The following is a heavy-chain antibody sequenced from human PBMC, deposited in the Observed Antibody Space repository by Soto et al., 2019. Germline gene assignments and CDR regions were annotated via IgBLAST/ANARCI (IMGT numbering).Heavy chain of an antibody. V-gene: IGHV4-31*03. CDR3: ARSGGYCSGGSCRYYFDY. CDR1: GGSISSGGYY. Sequence: QVQLQESGPGLVKPSQTLSLTCTVSGGSISSGGYYWSWIRQHPGKGLEWIGYIYYSGSTYYNPSLKSRVTISVDTSKNQFSLKLSSVTAADTAVYYCARSGGYCSGGSCRYYFDYWGQGTLVTVSS. CDR2: IYYSGST. D-gene: IGHD2-15*01. J-gene: IGHJ4*02.